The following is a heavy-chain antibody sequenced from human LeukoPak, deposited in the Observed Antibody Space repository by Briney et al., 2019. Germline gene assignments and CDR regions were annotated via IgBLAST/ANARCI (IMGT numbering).Heavy chain of an antibody. CDR2: IYYSGNT. J-gene: IGHJ4*02. D-gene: IGHD3-22*01. V-gene: IGHV4-59*08. CDR3: ARHYDTRGYWIYFDH. Sequence: SETLSLTCTVSGGSISSYYWSWIRQPPVKALEWIGYIYYSGNTNHNPSLKSRVTISLDTSKNQFSLKLSSVTAADTAVYYCARHYDTRGYWIYFDHWGQGTLLTVSS. CDR1: GGSISSYY.